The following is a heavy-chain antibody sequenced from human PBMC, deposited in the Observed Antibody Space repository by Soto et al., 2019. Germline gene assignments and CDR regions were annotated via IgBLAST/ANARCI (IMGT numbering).Heavy chain of an antibody. D-gene: IGHD4-17*01. CDR1: GGSISSGGYY. CDR3: ARDYGDYIDY. Sequence: SETLSLTCTVSGGSISSGGYYWSWIRQHPGKGLEWIGYIYYSGSTYYNPSLKSRVTISVDTSKNQFSLKLSSVTAADTAVYYCARDYGDYIDYWGQGTLVTVSS. V-gene: IGHV4-31*03. J-gene: IGHJ4*02. CDR2: IYYSGST.